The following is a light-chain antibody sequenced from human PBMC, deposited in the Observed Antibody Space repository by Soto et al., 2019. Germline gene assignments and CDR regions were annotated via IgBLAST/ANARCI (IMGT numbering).Light chain of an antibody. CDR2: DVS. CDR1: SNDVGGYKY. CDR3: SSYTSSSTYV. Sequence: QSVLTQPASVSGSPGQSITISCTGTSNDVGGYKYVSWYQQHPGKAPKLMIYDVSNRPSGVSNRFSGSKSGNTASLTISGLQPEDEADYYCSSYTSSSTYVFGTGTKVTVL. J-gene: IGLJ1*01. V-gene: IGLV2-14*01.